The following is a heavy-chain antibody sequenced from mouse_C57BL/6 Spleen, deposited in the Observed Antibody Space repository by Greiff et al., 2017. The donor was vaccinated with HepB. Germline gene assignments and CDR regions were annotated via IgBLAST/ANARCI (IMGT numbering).Heavy chain of an antibody. D-gene: IGHD2-5*01. Sequence: VQLQQSGPGLVAPSQSLSITCTVSGFSLTSYGVDWVRQSPGKGLEWLGVIWGVGSTNYNSALKSRLSISKDNSKSQVFLKMNSLQTDDTAMYYCASGSNSPFAYWGQGTLVTVSA. V-gene: IGHV2-6*01. CDR3: ASGSNSPFAY. CDR1: GFSLTSYG. J-gene: IGHJ3*01. CDR2: IWGVGST.